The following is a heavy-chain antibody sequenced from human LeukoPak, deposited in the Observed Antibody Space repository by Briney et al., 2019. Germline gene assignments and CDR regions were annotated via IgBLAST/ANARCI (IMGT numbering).Heavy chain of an antibody. V-gene: IGHV6-1*01. CDR3: VRGWEPYTSTLDY. Sequence: SRTLSLTCAISGDSVSSNSAAWNWIRQAPSRGLEWLVRTDYRSKWYDDYAVSVNSRITINPDTFKNQFSLQSNSVTHEATAVYYCVRGWEPYTSTLDYWGQGTLATVSS. CDR1: GDSVSSNSAA. CDR2: TDYRSKWYD. J-gene: IGHJ4*02. D-gene: IGHD1-26*01.